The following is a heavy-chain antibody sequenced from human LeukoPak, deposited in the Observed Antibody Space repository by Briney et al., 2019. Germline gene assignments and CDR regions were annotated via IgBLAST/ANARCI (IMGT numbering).Heavy chain of an antibody. CDR3: ARIGYSSGWYAANFDY. CDR2: INHSGST. J-gene: IGHJ4*02. D-gene: IGHD6-19*01. CDR1: GGSFSGYY. V-gene: IGHV4-34*01. Sequence: SETLSLTCAVYGGSFSGYYWSWIRQPPGKGLEWIGEINHSGSTNYNLSLKSRVTISVDTSKNQFSLKLSSVTAADTAVYYCARIGYSSGWYAANFDYWGQGTLVTVSS.